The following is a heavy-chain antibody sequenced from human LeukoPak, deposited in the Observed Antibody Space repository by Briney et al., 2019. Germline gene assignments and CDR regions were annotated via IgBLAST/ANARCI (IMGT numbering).Heavy chain of an antibody. CDR3: ARGGDRSFDY. J-gene: IGHJ4*02. D-gene: IGHD3-10*01. CDR1: GVSISSNLW. Sequence: SETLSLTCAVSGVSISSNLWWTWVRQPPGKGLEWIAEIHHSGSINYNPSLKSRVTISVDKAKNQFSLNLNSVTAADTAVYYCARGGDRSFDYWGQGTLVAVSS. V-gene: IGHV4-4*02. CDR2: IHHSGSI.